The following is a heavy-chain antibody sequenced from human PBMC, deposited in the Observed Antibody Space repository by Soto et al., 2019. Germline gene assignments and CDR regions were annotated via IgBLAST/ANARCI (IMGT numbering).Heavy chain of an antibody. CDR1: GVTFSSYA. CDR3: AKDAARELWMVVAYYYGMDV. Sequence: GGSLRLSWAASGVTFSSYAMSWVRQAPGEGLEWVSGISWNSGSIGYADSVKGRFTISRDNAKNSLYLQMNSLRAEDTALYYCAKDAARELWMVVAYYYGMDVWGQGTKVTVSS. J-gene: IGHJ6*02. V-gene: IGHV3-9*01. D-gene: IGHD2-15*01. CDR2: ISWNSGSI.